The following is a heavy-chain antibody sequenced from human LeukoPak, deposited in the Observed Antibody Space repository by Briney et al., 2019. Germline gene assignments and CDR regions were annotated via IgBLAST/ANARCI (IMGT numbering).Heavy chain of an antibody. Sequence: PSETLSLTCAVYGGSFSGNYWSWIRQPPGKGLEWIGEINHSGSTNYNPSLKSRVTISVDTSKNQFSLKLSSVTAADTAVYYCARDFTIFGLDVWGQGTTVTVSS. V-gene: IGHV4-34*01. J-gene: IGHJ6*02. CDR1: GGSFSGNY. CDR3: ARDFTIFGLDV. D-gene: IGHD3-3*01. CDR2: INHSGST.